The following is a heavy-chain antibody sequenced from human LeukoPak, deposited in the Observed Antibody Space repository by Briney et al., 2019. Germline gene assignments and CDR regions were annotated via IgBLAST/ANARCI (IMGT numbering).Heavy chain of an antibody. Sequence: PSETLSLTCTVSGGSISSYYWSWLRQPPGKGLEWIGYIYTSGSTNYNPSLKSRLTISVDTSKNQFSLKLSSVTAADTAVYYCAGDIVVVPAAIAEYFQHWGQGTLVTVSS. CDR2: IYTSGST. V-gene: IGHV4-4*09. CDR1: GGSISSYY. J-gene: IGHJ1*01. D-gene: IGHD2-2*02. CDR3: AGDIVVVPAAIAEYFQH.